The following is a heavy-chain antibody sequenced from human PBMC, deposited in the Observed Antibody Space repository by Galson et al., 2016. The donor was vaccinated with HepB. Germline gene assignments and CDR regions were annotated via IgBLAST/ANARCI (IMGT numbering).Heavy chain of an antibody. J-gene: IGHJ4*02. V-gene: IGHV4-59*01. CDR2: IFSSGST. CDR1: GASINSYY. CDR3: ARSTYSFHY. D-gene: IGHD2-2*01. Sequence: SETLSLTCSVSGASINSYYWSWIRQPPGKGLEWIGFIFSSGSTKYNPPLRGHVILSVDMSKSQFSLKLTSVTAADTAMDYCARSTYSFHYWGQGILVTVSS.